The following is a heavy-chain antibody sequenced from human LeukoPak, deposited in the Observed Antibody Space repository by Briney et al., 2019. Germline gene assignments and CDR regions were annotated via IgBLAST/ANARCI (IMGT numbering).Heavy chain of an antibody. CDR3: AKDPHRPQKWLRLSEPST. V-gene: IGHV3-21*01. CDR2: ISSSSSYI. J-gene: IGHJ5*02. D-gene: IGHD5-12*01. Sequence: PGGSLRLSCAASGFTFSSYSMNWVRQAPGKGLEWVSSISSSSSYIYYADSVKGRFTISRDNAKNSLYLQMNSLRAEDTAVYYCAKDPHRPQKWLRLSEPSTWGQGTLVTVSS. CDR1: GFTFSSYS.